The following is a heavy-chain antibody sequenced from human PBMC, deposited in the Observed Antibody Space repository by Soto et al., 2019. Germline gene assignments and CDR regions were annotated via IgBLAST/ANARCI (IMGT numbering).Heavy chain of an antibody. J-gene: IGHJ5*02. CDR3: ARTIAAAGGFWFDP. CDR1: GYTFTSYA. D-gene: IGHD6-13*01. Sequence: VASVKVSCKASGYTFTSYAMHWVRQAPGQRLEWMGWINAGNGNTKYSQKFQGRVTITRDTSASTAYMELSSLRSEDTAVYYCARTIAAAGGFWFDPWGQGTLVTVSS. V-gene: IGHV1-3*01. CDR2: INAGNGNT.